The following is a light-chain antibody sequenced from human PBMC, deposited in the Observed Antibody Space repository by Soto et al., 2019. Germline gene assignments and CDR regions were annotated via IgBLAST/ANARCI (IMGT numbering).Light chain of an antibody. V-gene: IGLV2-8*01. J-gene: IGLJ2*01. CDR1: SSDVGGYNF. CDR3: ASYAGNDNLV. CDR2: DVN. Sequence: QSVLTQPPSASGSPGQSVTISCTGTSSDVGGYNFVSWYQQHPGKAPKLMIYDVNTRPSGVPHRFSGSKSGNTASLTVSGLQAEDEADYHCASYAGNDNLVFGGGTKLTVL.